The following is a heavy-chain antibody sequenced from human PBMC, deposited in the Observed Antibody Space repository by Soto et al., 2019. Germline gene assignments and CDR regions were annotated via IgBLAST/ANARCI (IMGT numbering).Heavy chain of an antibody. V-gene: IGHV4-59*08. Sequence: SETLSLTCTVSGGSISNFYWSWIRQPPGKGLEWIGYVYYTGSTSYNPSLKRRVTFSADSSRGQFSLRLNSVTAADTAVYYSASKPYSGYDFGRLDVWGKGTTVTVSS. CDR3: ASKPYSGYDFGRLDV. CDR2: VYYTGST. J-gene: IGHJ6*04. D-gene: IGHD5-12*01. CDR1: GGSISNFY.